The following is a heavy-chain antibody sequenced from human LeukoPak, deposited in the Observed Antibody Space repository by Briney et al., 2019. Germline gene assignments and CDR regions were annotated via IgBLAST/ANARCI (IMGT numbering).Heavy chain of an antibody. Sequence: SETLSLTCTVSGGSISSYYWSWIRQPPGKGLEWIGYIYYSGSTNYNPSLKSRVTISVDTSKNQFSLKLSSATAADTAVYYCARRDPSNYYYYYMDVWGKGTTVTVSS. V-gene: IGHV4-59*08. D-gene: IGHD4-11*01. CDR3: ARRDPSNYYYYYMDV. J-gene: IGHJ6*03. CDR1: GGSISSYY. CDR2: IYYSGST.